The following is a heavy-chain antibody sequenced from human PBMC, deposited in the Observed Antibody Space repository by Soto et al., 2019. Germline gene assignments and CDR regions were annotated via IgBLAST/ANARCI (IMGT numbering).Heavy chain of an antibody. D-gene: IGHD3-22*01. CDR1: GGTFSSYA. Sequence: SVKVSCKASGGTFSSYAISWVRQAPGQGLEWMGGIIPIFGTANYAQRFQGRVTITADESTSTAYMELSSLRSEDTAVYYCARDRLDYYDSSGHYAPIDYWGQGTLVTVSS. CDR3: ARDRLDYYDSSGHYAPIDY. CDR2: IIPIFGTA. J-gene: IGHJ4*02. V-gene: IGHV1-69*13.